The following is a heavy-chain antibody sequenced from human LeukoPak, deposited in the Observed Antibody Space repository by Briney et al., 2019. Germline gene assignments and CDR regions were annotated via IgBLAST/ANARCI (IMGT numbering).Heavy chain of an antibody. D-gene: IGHD2-2*01. Sequence: SGPTLVKPTQTLTLTCTFSGFSLSTSGVGVGWTRQPPGKALEWLALIYWNDDKRYSPSLKSRLTITKDTSKNQVVLTMTDMDPVDTATYYCAKRYASAWFGYWGQETLVPVSS. CDR2: IYWNDDK. J-gene: IGHJ4*02. V-gene: IGHV2-5*01. CDR1: GFSLSTSGVG. CDR3: AKRYASAWFGY.